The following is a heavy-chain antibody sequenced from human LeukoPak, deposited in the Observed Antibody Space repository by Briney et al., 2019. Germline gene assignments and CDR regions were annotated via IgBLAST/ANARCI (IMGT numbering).Heavy chain of an antibody. V-gene: IGHV1-18*01. CDR3: ARDPSNSSGRNQYFDL. D-gene: IGHD6-19*01. Sequence: ASVKVSCKASGYTFTHHGITWVRQAPGQGLEWMGWISAYNGDTKYAQKVQGRATLTTDTSTNTAYMEMRSLRYDDTAVYYCARDPSNSSGRNQYFDLWGRGTLVPVSS. CDR2: ISAYNGDT. CDR1: GYTFTHHG. J-gene: IGHJ2*01.